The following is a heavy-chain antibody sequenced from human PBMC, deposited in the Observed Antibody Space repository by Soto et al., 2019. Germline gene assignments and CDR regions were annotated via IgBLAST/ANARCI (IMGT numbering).Heavy chain of an antibody. CDR2: IVPILGTG. CDR1: GGTFTSYT. Sequence: QVQLVQSGPEVKKSGSSVKVSCKLSGGTFTSYTISWLRLAPGQGLEWMGGIVPILGTGNYAQKFQGRVTITEDRSTNTGYMELSCLTSEDTAVYYCARKECFDTIGRVAFYYIDVWGQGTMVTVSS. D-gene: IGHD3-22*01. V-gene: IGHV1-69*08. J-gene: IGHJ4*02. CDR3: ARKECFDTIGRVAFYYIDV.